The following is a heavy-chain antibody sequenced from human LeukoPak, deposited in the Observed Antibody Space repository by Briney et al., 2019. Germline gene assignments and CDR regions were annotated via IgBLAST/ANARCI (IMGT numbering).Heavy chain of an antibody. CDR3: ARERGQWLVHDYFDY. V-gene: IGHV6-1*01. J-gene: IGHJ4*02. CDR2: TYYRAKWYN. D-gene: IGHD6-19*01. Sequence: KASQTLSLTCAISGDSVSSNSAVWNWISQSPSRGLEWLGRTYYRAKWYNDLALSVKSRITITPDTPKNQFSLQPNSVTPEDTAVYYCARERGQWLVHDYFDYWGQGTLVTVSS. CDR1: GDSVSSNSAV.